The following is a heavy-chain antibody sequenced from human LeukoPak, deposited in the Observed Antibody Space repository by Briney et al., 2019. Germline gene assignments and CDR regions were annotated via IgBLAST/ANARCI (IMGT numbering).Heavy chain of an antibody. J-gene: IGHJ4*02. D-gene: IGHD2-21*01. V-gene: IGHV5-51*01. CDR2: IYPGASDT. Sequence: GESLKISCKGSGYSFTTYWIGWVRQMPGEGLEWMGIIYPGASDTRYSPSFQGQVTISADKSISTAYLQWSSLKASDTAIYYCARSIGGTYFDYWGQGALVTVSS. CDR3: ARSIGGTYFDY. CDR1: GYSFTTYW.